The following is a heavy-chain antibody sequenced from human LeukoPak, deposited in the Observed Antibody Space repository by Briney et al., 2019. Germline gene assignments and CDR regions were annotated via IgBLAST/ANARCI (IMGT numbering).Heavy chain of an antibody. J-gene: IGHJ4*02. V-gene: IGHV1-3*01. Sequence: GASVKVSCKASGYTFTSYAMHWVRQAPGQRLEWMGWINAGNGNTKYSQKFQGRVTITRDTSASTAYMELSSLRSEDTAVYYCARDMYGSGSYYFDYWGQGTLVTVSP. CDR3: ARDMYGSGSYYFDY. D-gene: IGHD3-10*01. CDR1: GYTFTSYA. CDR2: INAGNGNT.